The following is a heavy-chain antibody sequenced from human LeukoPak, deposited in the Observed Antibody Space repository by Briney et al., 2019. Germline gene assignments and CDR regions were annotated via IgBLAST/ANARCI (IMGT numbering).Heavy chain of an antibody. D-gene: IGHD4-17*01. CDR3: ARDRGPGTTVTTLGC. J-gene: IGHJ4*02. CDR2: IKQDGSEK. CDR1: GFTFSSYW. V-gene: IGHV3-7*01. Sequence: GGSLRLSCAASGFTFSSYWMSWVRQAPGKGLEWVANIKQDGSEKYYVDSVKGRFTISRDNAKNSLYLQMNSLRVEDTAVYYCARDRGPGTTVTTLGCWGQGTLVTVSS.